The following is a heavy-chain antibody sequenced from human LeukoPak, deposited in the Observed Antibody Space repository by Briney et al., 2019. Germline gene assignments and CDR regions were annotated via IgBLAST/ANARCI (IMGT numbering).Heavy chain of an antibody. V-gene: IGHV3-30*04. Sequence: RRSLRLSCAASGFTFSNYAMRSVRQAPGKGLEWVAVISYDENNEYYADSVKGRFTISRDTSKNTLYLQMNSLRTEDTAVYYCARRVVATGRNYYYGMDVWGQGTTVTVSS. J-gene: IGHJ6*02. D-gene: IGHD2-15*01. CDR3: ARRVVATGRNYYYGMDV. CDR1: GFTFSNYA. CDR2: ISYDENNE.